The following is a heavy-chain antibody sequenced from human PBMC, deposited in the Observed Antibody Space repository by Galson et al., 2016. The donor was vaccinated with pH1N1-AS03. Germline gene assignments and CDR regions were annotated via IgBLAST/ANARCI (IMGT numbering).Heavy chain of an antibody. V-gene: IGHV5-51*03. CDR1: GFRLSNHW. D-gene: IGHD6-19*01. J-gene: IGHJ4*02. Sequence: QSGAEVKKPGESLKISCEGSGFRLSNHWIGWVCQMPGKGLEWQGIIYPGDPDTRYRPSLQGPLTIPADKSINTASLQWTSLQASDTAMYYCAKLAVAGRWFFDYWGQGTLVTVS. CDR2: IYPGDPDT. CDR3: AKLAVAGRWFFDY.